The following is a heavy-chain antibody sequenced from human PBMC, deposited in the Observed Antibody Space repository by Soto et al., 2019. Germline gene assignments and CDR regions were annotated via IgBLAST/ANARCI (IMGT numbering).Heavy chain of an antibody. V-gene: IGHV4-4*02. D-gene: IGHD3-22*01. Sequence: SETLSLTCAVSGGSISSSNWWSWVRQPPGKGLEWIGEIYHSGSTNYNPSLKSRVTISVDKSKNQFSLKLSSVTAADTAVYYCARDSNYYYDSSGYNWFDPWGQGTLVTVSS. CDR3: ARDSNYYYDSSGYNWFDP. CDR2: IYHSGST. CDR1: GGSISSSNW. J-gene: IGHJ5*02.